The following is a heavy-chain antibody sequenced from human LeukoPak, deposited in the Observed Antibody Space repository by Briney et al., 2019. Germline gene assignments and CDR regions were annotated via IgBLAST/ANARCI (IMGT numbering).Heavy chain of an antibody. CDR1: GFTFSSYG. D-gene: IGHD6-19*01. J-gene: IGHJ3*02. Sequence: PGRSLRLSCAASGFTFSSYGMHWVRQAPGKGLEWVAVIWCDGSNKYYADSVKGRFTISRDNSKNTLYLQMSSLRAEDTAVYYCAREIGSSGWYGDAFDIWGQGTMVTVSS. V-gene: IGHV3-33*01. CDR2: IWCDGSNK. CDR3: AREIGSSGWYGDAFDI.